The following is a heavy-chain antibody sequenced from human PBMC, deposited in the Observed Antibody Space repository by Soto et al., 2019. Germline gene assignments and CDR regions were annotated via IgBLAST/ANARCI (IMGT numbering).Heavy chain of an antibody. CDR3: ARAKGGAAFDI. D-gene: IGHD1-26*01. CDR2: IYYSGTT. J-gene: IGHJ3*02. Sequence: QVQLQKSGPGLVKPSQTLSLTCTVSGGSISSNDYYWSWIRQPPGKGLEWIGYIYYSGTTYYNPSLKSRLTISVDTSKNQFSLKLSSVTAADTAVYYCARAKGGAAFDIWGQGTMVTVSS. V-gene: IGHV4-30-4*01. CDR1: GGSISSNDYY.